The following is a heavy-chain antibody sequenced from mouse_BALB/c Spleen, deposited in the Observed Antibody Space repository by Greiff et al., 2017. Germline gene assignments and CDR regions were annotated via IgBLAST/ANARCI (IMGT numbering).Heavy chain of an antibody. CDR3: TRDRGETTRATEGYFDY. CDR1: GFTFSSYT. J-gene: IGHJ2*01. V-gene: IGHV5-6-4*01. D-gene: IGHD3-2*01. CDR2: ISSGGSYT. Sequence: EVKVVESGGGLVKPGGSLKLSCAASGFTFSSYTMSWVRQTPEKRLEWVATISSGGSYTYYPDSVKGRFTISRDNAKNTLYLQMSSLKSEDTAMYYCTRDRGETTRATEGYFDYWGQGTTLTVSS.